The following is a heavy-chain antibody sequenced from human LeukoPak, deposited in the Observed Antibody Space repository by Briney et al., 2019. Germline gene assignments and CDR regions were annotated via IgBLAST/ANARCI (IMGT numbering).Heavy chain of an antibody. D-gene: IGHD3-10*01. Sequence: GGSLRLTCTVSGFTVTSTHMDWVRQAPGKGPEWVALIYYDGGTVYADSVKGRFTISRDNSKNMVYLQMNSLRPEDSAVYYCARDRAGRRSSWVEFDLWGQGTLVTVSS. CDR1: GFTVTSTH. V-gene: IGHV3-53*05. J-gene: IGHJ5*02. CDR3: ARDRAGRRSSWVEFDL. CDR2: IYYDGGT.